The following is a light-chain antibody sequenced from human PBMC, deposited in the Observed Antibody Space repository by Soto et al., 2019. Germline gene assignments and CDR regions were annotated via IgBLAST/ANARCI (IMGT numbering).Light chain of an antibody. CDR3: CSYAGSSTYV. CDR1: SSDVGSYNL. Sequence: QSVLTQPASVSGSPGQSITISCTGTSSDVGSYNLVSWYQQHPGKAPKLMIYEGSKRPSGVSNRFSGSKSGNTASLTISGVQAEDEADYYCCSYAGSSTYVFGIVTKVTVX. V-gene: IGLV2-23*01. CDR2: EGS. J-gene: IGLJ1*01.